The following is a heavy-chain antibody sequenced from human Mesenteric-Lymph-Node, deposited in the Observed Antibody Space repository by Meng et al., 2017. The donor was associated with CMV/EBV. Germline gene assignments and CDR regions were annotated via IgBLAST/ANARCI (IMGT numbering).Heavy chain of an antibody. CDR2: INHSGST. D-gene: IGHD3-10*01. Sequence: GYYWSWIRQPPGKGLEWIWEINHSGSTNYNPSLKSRVTISVDTSKNQFSLKLSSVTAADTAVYYCARARVAGSPYYYGSGSYTYFDYWGQGTLVTVSS. CDR1: GYY. V-gene: IGHV4-34*01. CDR3: ARARVAGSPYYYGSGSYTYFDY. J-gene: IGHJ4*02.